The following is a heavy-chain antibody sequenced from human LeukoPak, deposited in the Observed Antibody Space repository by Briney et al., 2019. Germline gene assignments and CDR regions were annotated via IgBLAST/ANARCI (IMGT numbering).Heavy chain of an antibody. J-gene: IGHJ4*02. V-gene: IGHV3-30*02. D-gene: IGHD3-22*01. CDR1: GFSFSNYA. CDR3: AKGTGITMIVVVTGPFGY. CDR2: IRYDGSNK. Sequence: GGSLRLSCAASGFSFSNYAMHWVRQAPGKGLEWVAFIRYDGSNKYYADSVKGRFTISRDNSKNTLYLQMNSLRAEDTAVYYCAKGTGITMIVVVTGPFGYWGQGTLVTVSS.